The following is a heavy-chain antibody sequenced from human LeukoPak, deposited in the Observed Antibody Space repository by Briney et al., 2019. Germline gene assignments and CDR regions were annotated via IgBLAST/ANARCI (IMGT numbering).Heavy chain of an antibody. V-gene: IGHV1-69*04. D-gene: IGHD5-12*01. CDR2: IIPLLGIA. CDR3: ARDDADSAYADGDY. J-gene: IGHJ4*02. Sequence: SVRVSCKASGGIFSSYTISWVRQAPGQGLEWMGRIIPLLGIANYAQKFQGRVTIIADKSTSTAYMELSSLRSEDTAVYYCARDDADSAYADGDYWGQGTLVTVSS. CDR1: GGIFSSYT.